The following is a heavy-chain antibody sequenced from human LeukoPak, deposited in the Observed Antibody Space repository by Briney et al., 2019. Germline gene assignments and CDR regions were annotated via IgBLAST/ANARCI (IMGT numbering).Heavy chain of an antibody. CDR2: IYYIGTT. J-gene: IGHJ4*02. D-gene: IGHD3-22*01. V-gene: IGHV4-59*08. CDR3: ARAPGFNGHYFLDY. Sequence: SETLSLNCTVSGAAISSYYWSWIRQSPGKELELIGYIYYIGTTSHNPSLKSRVTISVDTSKNQFSLQLSSVTAADTAVYYCARAPGFNGHYFLDYWGQGTLVTVSS. CDR1: GAAISSYY.